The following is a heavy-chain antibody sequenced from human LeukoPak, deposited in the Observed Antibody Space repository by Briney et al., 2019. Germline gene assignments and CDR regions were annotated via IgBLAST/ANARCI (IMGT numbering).Heavy chain of an antibody. CDR1: GGSISSYY. J-gene: IGHJ5*02. Sequence: SETLSLTCTVSGGSISSYYWSWIRQPPGKGLEWIGYIYYSGSTNYNPSLKSRVTISVDTSKNQFSLKLSSVAAADTAVYYCARVSGKYTITTDWFDPWGQGTLVTVSS. CDR3: ARVSGKYTITTDWFDP. V-gene: IGHV4-59*01. D-gene: IGHD4-11*01. CDR2: IYYSGST.